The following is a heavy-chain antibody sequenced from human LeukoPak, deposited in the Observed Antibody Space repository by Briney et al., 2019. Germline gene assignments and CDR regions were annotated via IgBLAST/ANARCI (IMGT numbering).Heavy chain of an antibody. V-gene: IGHV3-30-3*01. CDR2: ISYDGSNK. Sequence: PGGSLRLSCAASGFTFSSYAMHWVRQAPGKGLEWVAVISYDGSNKYYADSVKGRFTISRDNSKNTLYLQMNSLRAEDTAVYYCARDWKGYCSGGSCYSGGPFDYWGQGTLVTVSS. J-gene: IGHJ4*02. CDR1: GFTFSSYA. D-gene: IGHD2-15*01. CDR3: ARDWKGYCSGGSCYSGGPFDY.